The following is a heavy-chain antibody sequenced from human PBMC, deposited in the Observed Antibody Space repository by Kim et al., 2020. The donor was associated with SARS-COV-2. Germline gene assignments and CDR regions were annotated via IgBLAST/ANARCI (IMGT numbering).Heavy chain of an antibody. V-gene: IGHV4-39*01. CDR1: GGSISSSNYY. Sequence: SETLSLTCTVSGGSISSSNYYWGWIRQPPGKGLEWIGYIYYSGNTYYNPSLKSRVTVSVDTDKNQFSLKLSSVTAAATAVYYCARTIAGRPEAFDIWGQGTNGHRLF. CDR3: ARTIAGRPEAFDI. J-gene: IGHJ3*02. D-gene: IGHD6-6*01. CDR2: IYYSGNT.